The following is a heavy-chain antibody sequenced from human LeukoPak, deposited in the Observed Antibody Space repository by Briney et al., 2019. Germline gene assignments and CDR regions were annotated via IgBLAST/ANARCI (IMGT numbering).Heavy chain of an antibody. CDR1: GFTFSSYS. Sequence: GSLRLSCAASGFTFSSYSMNWVRQAPGKGLEWVSSISSSSSYIYYADSVKGRFTISRDNAKNSLYLQMNSLRAEDTAVYYCAAGYYYDSSGYYYDDYWGQGTLVTVSS. D-gene: IGHD3-22*01. V-gene: IGHV3-21*01. CDR3: AAGYYYDSSGYYYDDY. J-gene: IGHJ4*02. CDR2: ISSSSSYI.